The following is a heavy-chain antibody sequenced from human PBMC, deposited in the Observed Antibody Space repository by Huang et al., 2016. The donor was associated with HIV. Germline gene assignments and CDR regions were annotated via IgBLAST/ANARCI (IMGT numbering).Heavy chain of an antibody. CDR2: TSADGSGQ. CDR1: GITFRNYA. V-gene: IGHV3-30*18. J-gene: IGHJ4*02. CDR3: AKDQGQWLAYFDS. D-gene: IGHD6-19*01. Sequence: VRLVQSGGGVVQPGRSLRLSCAASGITFRNYAMHWVRQAPGKGLGGVVGTSADGSGQYYVDSVKGRFIISKDNSNETLFLEMRSLKSEDTAVYFCAKDQGQWLAYFDSWGQGTLVTVSS.